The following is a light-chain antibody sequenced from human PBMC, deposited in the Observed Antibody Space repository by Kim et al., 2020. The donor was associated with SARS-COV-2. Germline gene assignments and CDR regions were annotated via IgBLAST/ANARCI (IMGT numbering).Light chain of an antibody. CDR2: AAS. CDR1: QSISSY. J-gene: IGKJ1*01. CDR3: QKSYSTSWT. V-gene: IGKV1-39*01. Sequence: DIQMTQSPSSLSASVGDRVTITCRASQSISSYLNWYQQKPGKAPKILIYAASSLQSGVPSRFSGSGSGTDFTLTISSLQPEDFATYYYQKSYSTSWTFGEGTKVDIK.